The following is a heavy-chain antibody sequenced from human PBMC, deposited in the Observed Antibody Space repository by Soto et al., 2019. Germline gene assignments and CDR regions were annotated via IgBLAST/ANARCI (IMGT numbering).Heavy chain of an antibody. Sequence: GGSLRLSCAGSGFAFNSYAMHWVRQAPGKGLEWVSVSSYDGTKNHYADSVKGRFTISRDNSKKTMFLQMNNLTTEDTAVYYCARSLHDFWSGYIDAWGQGTLVTSPQ. CDR2: SSYDGTKN. J-gene: IGHJ5*02. CDR1: GFAFNSYA. CDR3: ARSLHDFWSGYIDA. D-gene: IGHD3-3*01. V-gene: IGHV3-30-3*01.